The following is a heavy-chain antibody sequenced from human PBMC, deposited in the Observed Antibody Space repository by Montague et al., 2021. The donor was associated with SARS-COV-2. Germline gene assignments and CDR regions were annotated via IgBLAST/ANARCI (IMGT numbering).Heavy chain of an antibody. Sequence: SETLSLTCAVSGGSIRNYYWSWIWQPPGRGLEWISYIYDSGNVNYNPSLKSRVTILVDTSTNQFSLKLSPLTAADTAVYYCAAQTDYYYYSLDVWGQGTTVTVS. CDR1: GGSIRNYY. CDR2: IYDSGNV. J-gene: IGHJ6*02. V-gene: IGHV4-59*08. CDR3: AAQTDYYYYSLDV.